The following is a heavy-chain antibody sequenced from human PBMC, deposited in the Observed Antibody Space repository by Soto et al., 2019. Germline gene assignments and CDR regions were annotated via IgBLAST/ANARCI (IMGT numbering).Heavy chain of an antibody. D-gene: IGHD3-10*01. Sequence: QVQLVQYGAEVKKPGSSVKVSCKASGGTFSSYAISWVRQAPGQGLEWMGGIIHIFGTANYAQKFKGRVTITADKYTSTAYMELSSLRSEDTAVYYCARGHMVRGVISYYYGMDVWGQGTTVTVSS. CDR1: GGTFSSYA. J-gene: IGHJ6*02. CDR2: IIHIFGTA. V-gene: IGHV1-69*06. CDR3: ARGHMVRGVISYYYGMDV.